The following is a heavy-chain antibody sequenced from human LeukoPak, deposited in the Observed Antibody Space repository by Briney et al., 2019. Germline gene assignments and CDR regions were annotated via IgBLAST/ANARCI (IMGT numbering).Heavy chain of an antibody. J-gene: IGHJ4*02. CDR1: GFTFNNYG. V-gene: IGHV3-30*03. D-gene: IGHD2-8*01. Sequence: PGGSLRLSCAASGFTFNNYGMHWVRQAPGKGLEWLTLTSNDGSDKYYADSVKGRFTVSRDNSKNTLYLQMNSLSPEDTAVYYCARDMRRGRYCTNGVCGFDYWGQGTLVTVSS. CDR3: ARDMRRGRYCTNGVCGFDY. CDR2: TSNDGSDK.